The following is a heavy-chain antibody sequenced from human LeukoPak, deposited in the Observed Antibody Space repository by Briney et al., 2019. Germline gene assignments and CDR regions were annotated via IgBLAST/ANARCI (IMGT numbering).Heavy chain of an antibody. J-gene: IGHJ4*02. CDR2: ISGNGGST. CDR1: GFTFRSYA. Sequence: GGSLRLSCAASGFTFRSYAMSWVRQAPGKGLEWVSVISGNGGSTHYADSVKGRYTISRDNSKNTLYLQMNSLRAEDTAIYYCAKAHSSSWYYFGNWGQGTLVAVSS. CDR3: AKAHSSSWYYFGN. D-gene: IGHD3-22*01. V-gene: IGHV3-23*01.